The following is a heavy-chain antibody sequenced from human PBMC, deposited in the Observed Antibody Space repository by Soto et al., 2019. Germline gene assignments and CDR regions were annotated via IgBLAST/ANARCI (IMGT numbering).Heavy chain of an antibody. Sequence: EVQLVGFGGGLVQLGRSLRLSCEASGFTFDDYAMHGVRQVPGKGLDWVSGINWNSGSIGYADSVKGRFAISRDNAKNSLHLQMNSLRAEDTAFYYCVKDESINWYSGHFRHWGQGTLVTVSS. CDR3: VKDESINWYSGHFRH. J-gene: IGHJ1*01. CDR2: INWNSGSI. V-gene: IGHV3-9*01. D-gene: IGHD6-13*01. CDR1: GFTFDDYA.